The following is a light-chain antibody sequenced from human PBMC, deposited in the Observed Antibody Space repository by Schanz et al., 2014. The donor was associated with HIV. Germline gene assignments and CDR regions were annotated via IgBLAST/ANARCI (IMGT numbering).Light chain of an antibody. Sequence: QSVLTQPPSVSGAPGQKVTISCTGSSSNIGAGNDVHWYQQFPGTAPRLLIHKNDQRPSGVPDRFSGSKSGTSAYLAITGLQADDEADYYCQSYDKSLSVVVFGGGTKLTVL. CDR2: KND. J-gene: IGLJ2*01. CDR1: SSNIGAGND. CDR3: QSYDKSLSVVV. V-gene: IGLV1-40*01.